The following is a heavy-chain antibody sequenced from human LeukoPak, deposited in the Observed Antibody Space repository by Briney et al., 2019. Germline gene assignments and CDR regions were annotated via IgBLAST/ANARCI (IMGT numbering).Heavy chain of an antibody. D-gene: IGHD6-19*01. J-gene: IGHJ4*02. V-gene: IGHV4-61*08. Sequence: SETLSLTRTVSGGSISSGDYYWSWIRQPPGKGLEWIGYIYYSGSTNYNPSLKSRVTISVDTSKNQFSLKLSSVTAADTAVYYCARHRYSGGWYCYFDYWGQGTLVTVSS. CDR3: ARHRYSGGWYCYFDY. CDR1: GGSISSGDYY. CDR2: IYYSGST.